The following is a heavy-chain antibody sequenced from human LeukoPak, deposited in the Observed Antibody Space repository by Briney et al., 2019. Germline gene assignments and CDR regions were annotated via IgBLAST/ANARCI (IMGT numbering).Heavy chain of an antibody. V-gene: IGHV1-24*01. Sequence: GASVKVSCKVSGYTLTELSMHWVRQAPGKGLEWMGGFDPEDGETIYAQKFQGRVTMTEDTSTDTAYMELSSLRSEDTAVYYRATDTTVTSSRGYYYYGMDVWGQGTTVTVSS. CDR2: FDPEDGET. CDR3: ATDTTVTSSRGYYYYGMDV. J-gene: IGHJ6*02. D-gene: IGHD4-17*01. CDR1: GYTLTELS.